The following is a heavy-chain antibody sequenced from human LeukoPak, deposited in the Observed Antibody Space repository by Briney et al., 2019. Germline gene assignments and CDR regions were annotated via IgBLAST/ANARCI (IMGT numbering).Heavy chain of an antibody. Sequence: SETLSLTCTVSGGSISSGDYYWSWIRQPPGKGLEWIGYIYYSGCTYYNPSLKSRVTISVDTSKNQFSLKLSSVTAADTAVYYCASYGDYGFSFDYWGQGTLVTVSS. CDR1: GGSISSGDYY. V-gene: IGHV4-30-4*01. J-gene: IGHJ4*02. CDR2: IYYSGCT. CDR3: ASYGDYGFSFDY. D-gene: IGHD4-17*01.